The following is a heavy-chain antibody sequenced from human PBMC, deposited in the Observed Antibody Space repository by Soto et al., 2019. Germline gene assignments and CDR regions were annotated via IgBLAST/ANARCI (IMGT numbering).Heavy chain of an antibody. CDR2: ISYDGSNK. Sequence: GGSLRLSCAASGFTFSSYGMHWVRQAPGKGLEWVAVISYDGSNKYYADSVKGRFTISRDNSKNTLYLQMNSLRAEDTAVYYCAKDVFGTIFGVVPNYGMDVWGQGTTVTVSS. J-gene: IGHJ6*02. D-gene: IGHD3-3*01. CDR1: GFTFSSYG. V-gene: IGHV3-30*18. CDR3: AKDVFGTIFGVVPNYGMDV.